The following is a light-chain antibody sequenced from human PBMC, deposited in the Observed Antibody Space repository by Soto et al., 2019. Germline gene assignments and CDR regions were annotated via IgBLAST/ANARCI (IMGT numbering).Light chain of an antibody. CDR1: MLTKKF. J-gene: IGLJ1*01. CDR2: KDS. V-gene: IGLV3-27*01. CDR3: YSATDDHYV. Sequence: SYELTQAPSESVAPGQTANITCSGDMLTKKFARWFQQRPGQAPVLLIYKDSGRPSGIPVRFSGSSSGTTVTLTISGAQVEDEADYYCYSATDDHYVFGTGTKVTVL.